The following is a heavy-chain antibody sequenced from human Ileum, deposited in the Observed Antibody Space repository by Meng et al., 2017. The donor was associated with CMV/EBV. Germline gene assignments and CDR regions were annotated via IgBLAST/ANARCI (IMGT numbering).Heavy chain of an antibody. CDR3: VKGACHDY. Sequence: GESLKISCAASGFTFNTFDVTWVRQAPGEGLEWVSGLLSRTNNAYYAESVKGRFTISRDNSKNTLYLQMSSLRVEDTAIYYCVKGACHDYWGQGTLVTVSS. CDR2: LLSRTNNA. V-gene: IGHV3-23*01. CDR1: GFTFNTFD. J-gene: IGHJ4*02.